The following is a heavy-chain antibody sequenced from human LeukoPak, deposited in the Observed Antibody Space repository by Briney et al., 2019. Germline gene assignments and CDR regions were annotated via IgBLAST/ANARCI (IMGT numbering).Heavy chain of an antibody. D-gene: IGHD3-22*01. CDR1: GGSISSYY. V-gene: IGHV4-59*01. CDR2: IYYSGST. CDR3: AREDHYDSSGLRY. J-gene: IGHJ4*02. Sequence: SETLSLTCTVSGGSISSYYWSWIRQPPGKGLEWIGYIYYSGSTNYNPSLKSRVTISVDTSKNQFSLKLSSVTAADTAVYYCAREDHYDSSGLRYWGQGTLVTVSS.